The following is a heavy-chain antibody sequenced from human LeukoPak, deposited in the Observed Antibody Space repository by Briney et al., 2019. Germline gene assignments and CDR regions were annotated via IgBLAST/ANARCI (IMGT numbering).Heavy chain of an antibody. CDR2: IWYDGSNK. J-gene: IGHJ4*02. Sequence: GGSLRLSCATSGFTFNRFGMHWVRQAPGKGLEWVAVIWYDGSNKDYADSVKGRFTISRDNSKNTLYLQMNSLRAEDTAVYYCAKDSDYDYVWGSYRYTDYWGQGTLVTVSS. V-gene: IGHV3-33*06. D-gene: IGHD3-16*02. CDR3: AKDSDYDYVWGSYRYTDY. CDR1: GFTFNRFG.